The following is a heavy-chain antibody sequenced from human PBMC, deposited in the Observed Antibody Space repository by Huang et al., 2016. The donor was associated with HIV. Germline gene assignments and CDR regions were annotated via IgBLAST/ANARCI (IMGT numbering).Heavy chain of an antibody. J-gene: IGHJ4*02. V-gene: IGHV1-8*01. CDR3: ATLPPVNYGRSGGRVRDY. Sequence: QVQLVQSGAEVKKPGASVKVSCKASGYTFSNYDINWVRQAPGQGLEGMRVMNPNSGKTGYARKCQGRGTMTRSTSISTAYMELGRLRFEDTAVYYCATLPPVNYGRSGGRVRDYWGQGSLVTVSS. CDR1: GYTFSNYD. CDR2: MNPNSGKT. D-gene: IGHD2-15*01.